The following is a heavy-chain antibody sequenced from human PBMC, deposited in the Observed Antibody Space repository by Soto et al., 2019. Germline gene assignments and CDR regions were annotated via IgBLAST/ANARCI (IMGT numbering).Heavy chain of an antibody. Sequence: EVQLVESGGGLVQPGGSLRLSCATSGFILSDCAMNWVRQAQGKGLEWVSYISSSSSVIDYADSVKGRFTVSRDNARNSLYLQMNSLRAEDTDVYYCARDLSWGPNWYYYMDVWGKGTTVTVSS. CDR1: GFILSDCA. J-gene: IGHJ6*03. CDR3: ARDLSWGPNWYYYMDV. V-gene: IGHV3-48*01. CDR2: ISSSSSVI. D-gene: IGHD7-27*01.